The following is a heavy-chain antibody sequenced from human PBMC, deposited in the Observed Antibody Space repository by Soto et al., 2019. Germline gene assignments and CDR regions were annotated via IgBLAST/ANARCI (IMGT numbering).Heavy chain of an antibody. CDR3: ASGHYYAPAYSMDL. Sequence: GASVKVSCKASGYTFGDYYIHWVRQAPGQGLEWMGWVSPRSGSANFAQRFQGRVSMTRDTSITKAYMELRRLKSDDTAVYYCASGHYYAPAYSMDLWGQGTT. V-gene: IGHV1-2*02. CDR1: GYTFGDYY. CDR2: VSPRSGSA. J-gene: IGHJ6*02. D-gene: IGHD3-10*01.